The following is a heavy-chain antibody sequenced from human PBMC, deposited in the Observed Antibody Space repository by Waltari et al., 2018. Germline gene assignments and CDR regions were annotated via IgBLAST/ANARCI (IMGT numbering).Heavy chain of an antibody. CDR2: ISSGGST. CDR1: GFTVSSNS. V-gene: IGHV3-53*04. CDR3: ARAFTFGALYYFDY. J-gene: IGHJ4*02. D-gene: IGHD3-16*01. Sequence: EVQLVESGGGLVQPGGSLRLSCAASGFTVSSNSVIWVRQAPGKGREWVVMISSGGSTYYADSMMGRFTISRDNSKNTLYLQMNSLRVEDTAMYYCARAFTFGALYYFDYWGQGTLVTVSS.